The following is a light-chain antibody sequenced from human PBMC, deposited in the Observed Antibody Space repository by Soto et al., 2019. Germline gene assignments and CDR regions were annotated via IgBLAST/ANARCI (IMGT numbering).Light chain of an antibody. V-gene: IGLV2-14*01. CDR1: SSDVGSGNF. Sequence: QSALTQPASVSGSPGQSITISCTGTSSDVGSGNFVSWFQKHPGKAPKLMIYEVTNRSSGVSYRFSGSKSGNTASLTISGLQAEEEADYYCSSFTTTNTWVFGGGTKLTVL. CDR3: SSFTTTNTWV. CDR2: EVT. J-gene: IGLJ3*02.